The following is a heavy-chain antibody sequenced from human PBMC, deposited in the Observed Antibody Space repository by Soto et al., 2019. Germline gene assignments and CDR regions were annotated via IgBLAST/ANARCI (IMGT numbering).Heavy chain of an antibody. CDR1: GGSISSGDYS. CDR2: IYYSGST. J-gene: IGHJ4*02. CDR3: ARRWGRSFDY. Sequence: PSETLSLTCAVSGGSISSGDYSWNWIRQPPGKGLEWIGYIYYSGSTNYNPSLKSRVTISVDTSKNQFSLKLSSVTAADTAVYYCARRWGRSFDYWGQGTLVTVSS. D-gene: IGHD2-15*01. V-gene: IGHV4-61*08.